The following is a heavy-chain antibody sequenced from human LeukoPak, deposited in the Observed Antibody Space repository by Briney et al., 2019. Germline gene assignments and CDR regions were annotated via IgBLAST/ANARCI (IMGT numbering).Heavy chain of an antibody. CDR1: GYTFTGYY. CDR3: AREMTTATTLGY. V-gene: IGHV1-2*02. Sequence: VASVKVSCKASGYTFTGYYMHWVRQAPGQGLEWMGWINPNSGGTNYAQKFQGRVTMTRDTSISTAYMELSRLRSDDTAVYYCAREMTTATTLGYWGQGTLVTVSS. D-gene: IGHD4-17*01. J-gene: IGHJ4*02. CDR2: INPNSGGT.